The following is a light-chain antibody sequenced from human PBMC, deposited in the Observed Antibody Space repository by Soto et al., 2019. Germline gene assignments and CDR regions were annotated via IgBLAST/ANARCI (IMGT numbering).Light chain of an antibody. CDR2: DAS. CDR3: QQYSDWPPIT. Sequence: EIVITQSPATLSVSPGERVTLSCRASQSVGTDLAWYQQKPGQAPRLLIYDASTGATGTPARFSGSGSGTEFALTISSLQSEDFAIYYCQQYSDWPPITFGQGTRLEI. CDR1: QSVGTD. V-gene: IGKV3-15*01. J-gene: IGKJ5*01.